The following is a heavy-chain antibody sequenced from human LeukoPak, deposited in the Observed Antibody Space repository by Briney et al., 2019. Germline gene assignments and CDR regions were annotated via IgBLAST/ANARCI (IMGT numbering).Heavy chain of an antibody. J-gene: IGHJ4*02. CDR2: INSDGSST. CDR1: GFTFSSYW. Sequence: GGSLRLSCAASGFTFSSYWMHWVRQAPGKGLVWVSRINSDGSSTSYADSVKGRFTISRDNAKNTLYLQMNSLRAEDTAVYYCARPTTYYYGSGSYSNYFDYWGQGTLVTVSP. V-gene: IGHV3-74*01. D-gene: IGHD3-10*01. CDR3: ARPTTYYYGSGSYSNYFDY.